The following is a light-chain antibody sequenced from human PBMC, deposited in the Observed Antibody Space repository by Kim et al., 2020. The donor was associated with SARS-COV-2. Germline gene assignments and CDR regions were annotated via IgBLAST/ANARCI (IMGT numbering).Light chain of an antibody. CDR3: GSHASGSTWV. V-gene: IGLV2-14*03. Sequence: QSALTQPASVSGSPGQSITISCAGSSSDFDVSNHVSWYQQHPGKAPKLVIYDVSERPSGVSDRFSGSKSGNTASLSISGLQAEDESDYYCGSHASGSTWVFGGGTQLTVL. CDR2: DVS. CDR1: SSDFDVSNH. J-gene: IGLJ3*02.